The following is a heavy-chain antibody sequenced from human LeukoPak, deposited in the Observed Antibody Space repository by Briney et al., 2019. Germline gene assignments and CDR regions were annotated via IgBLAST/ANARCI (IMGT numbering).Heavy chain of an antibody. J-gene: IGHJ4*02. V-gene: IGHV1-69*13. CDR2: IIPIFGTA. Sequence: SVKVSCKASGGTFSSYAINWVRQAPGQGLEWMGGIIPIFGTANYAQKFQGRVTITADESTSTAYMELSSLRSEDTAVYYCARETYYYDSSGYKFSYYFDYWGQGTLVTVSS. D-gene: IGHD3-22*01. CDR1: GGTFSSYA. CDR3: ARETYYYDSSGYKFSYYFDY.